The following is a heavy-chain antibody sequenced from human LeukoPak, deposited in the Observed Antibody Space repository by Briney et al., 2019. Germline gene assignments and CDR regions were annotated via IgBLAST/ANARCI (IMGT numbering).Heavy chain of an antibody. D-gene: IGHD5-12*01. J-gene: IGHJ4*02. V-gene: IGHV3-20*04. Sequence: GGSLRLSCAASGFTFDVYGMTWVRQAPGKGLEWGSGINWNGGSTGYADSVKGRFTISRDNAKNSLYLQMNSLRAEDTALYYCARRSGYDSNYFDYWGQGTLVTVSS. CDR3: ARRSGYDSNYFDY. CDR2: INWNGGST. CDR1: GFTFDVYG.